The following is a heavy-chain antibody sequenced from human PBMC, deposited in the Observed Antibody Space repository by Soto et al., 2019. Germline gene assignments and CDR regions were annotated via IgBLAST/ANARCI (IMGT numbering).Heavy chain of an antibody. V-gene: IGHV4-34*01. CDR1: GGSFSDYY. Sequence: SETLSLTCSVYGGSFSDYYWSWIRQPPGNGLEWIGEINHSGSTNYNPSLKSRVTISVHTSKNQFSLKLSSVTAADTAVYYCARARKGSGSDYYYHYGMDVWGKGTTVTVSS. CDR3: ARARKGSGSDYYYHYGMDV. CDR2: INHSGST. D-gene: IGHD3-3*01. J-gene: IGHJ6*04.